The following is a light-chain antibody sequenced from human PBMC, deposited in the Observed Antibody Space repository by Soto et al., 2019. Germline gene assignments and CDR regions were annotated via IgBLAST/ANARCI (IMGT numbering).Light chain of an antibody. CDR3: QQYGSSPTT. Sequence: EIVMTQSPATLSVSPGERATLSCRASQSVSSYLAWYQQKPGQAPRLLIYDASKRATGIPVRFSGSGFGTDYTLTISSLEPEDFAVYYCQQYGSSPTTFGQGTKVDIK. CDR2: DAS. J-gene: IGKJ1*01. CDR1: QSVSSY. V-gene: IGKV3-11*01.